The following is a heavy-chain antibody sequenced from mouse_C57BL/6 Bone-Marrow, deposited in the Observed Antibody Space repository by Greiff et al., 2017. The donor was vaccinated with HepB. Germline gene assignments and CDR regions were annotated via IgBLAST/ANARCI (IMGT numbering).Heavy chain of an antibody. CDR3: VRQSGSGDAMDY. J-gene: IGHJ4*01. Sequence: EVMLVESGGGLVQPKGSLKLSCAASGFSFNTYAMNWVRQAPGKGLEWVARIRSKSNNYATYYADSVKDRFTISRDDSESMLYLQMNNLKTEDTAMYYCVRQSGSGDAMDYWGQGTSVTVSS. V-gene: IGHV10-1*01. CDR2: IRSKSNNYAT. D-gene: IGHD3-1*01. CDR1: GFSFNTYA.